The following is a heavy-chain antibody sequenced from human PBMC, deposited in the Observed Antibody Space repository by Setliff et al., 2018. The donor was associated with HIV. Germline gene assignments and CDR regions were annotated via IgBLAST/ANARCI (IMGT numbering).Heavy chain of an antibody. CDR3: AKDLGLREGSSPFDN. CDR1: GFTFSSHG. CDR2: IRYDGSDI. Sequence: GGSLRLSCEASGFTFSSHGMHWLRQAPGKGLEWVTFIRYDGSDIHYADSVKGRFTISRDNSKNTLYLQMNSLRVEDAAVYYCAKDLGLREGSSPFDNWGQGTLVPVSS. D-gene: IGHD3-16*01. V-gene: IGHV3-30*02. J-gene: IGHJ4*02.